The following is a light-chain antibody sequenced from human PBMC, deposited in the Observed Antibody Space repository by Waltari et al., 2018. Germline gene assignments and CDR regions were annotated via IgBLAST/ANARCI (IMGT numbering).Light chain of an antibody. CDR2: EVS. CDR3: SSYTSSSTPYV. V-gene: IGLV2-14*01. J-gene: IGLJ1*01. Sequence: QSSLTQPASVSGSPGQSITISGTGASSDVGGYDYVPWYQHHQGKAPKLMIYEVSNRPSGVSNRFSGSKSGNTASLTISGLQAEDEADYYCSSYTSSSTPYVFGTGTKVTVL. CDR1: SSDVGGYDY.